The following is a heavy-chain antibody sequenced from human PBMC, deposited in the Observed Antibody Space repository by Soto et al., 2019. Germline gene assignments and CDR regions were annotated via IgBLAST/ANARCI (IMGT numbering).Heavy chain of an antibody. Sequence: QVQLQESGPGLVKPSQTLSLTCTVSGGSISSGGYYWSWIRQHPGKGLEWIGYIYYSGSTYYNPSRRSRVSISADPSKSQFSLKLSSVPAADTAVYYCARLLTDLDYWGQGTLVTVAS. V-gene: IGHV4-31*03. CDR3: ARLLTDLDY. CDR1: GGSISSGGYY. D-gene: IGHD1-20*01. CDR2: IYYSGST. J-gene: IGHJ4*02.